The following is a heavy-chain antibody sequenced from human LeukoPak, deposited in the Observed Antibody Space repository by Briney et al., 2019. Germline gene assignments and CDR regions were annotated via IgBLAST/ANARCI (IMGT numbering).Heavy chain of an antibody. V-gene: IGHV3-49*04. Sequence: GGSLRLSCTASGFTFGDYAMSWVRQAPGKGLEWVGFIRSKAYDGTTEYATSVRGRFTISRDDSKSIVYLQMNNLQTEDTALYFCSRDYYDFSSGSNWLDPWGQGTLVTVSS. D-gene: IGHD3-3*01. CDR1: GFTFGDYA. CDR2: IRSKAYDGTT. J-gene: IGHJ5*02. CDR3: SRDYYDFSSGSNWLDP.